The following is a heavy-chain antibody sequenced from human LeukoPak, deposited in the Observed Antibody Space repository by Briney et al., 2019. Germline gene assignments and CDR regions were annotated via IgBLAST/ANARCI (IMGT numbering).Heavy chain of an antibody. Sequence: PGGSLRLSCAASGFTLSSYAMHWVRQAPGKGLEWVAVISYDGSNKYYADSVKGRFTISRDNSKNTLYLQMNSLRAEDTAVYYCARVRTRSGSYALDYWGQGTLVTVSS. J-gene: IGHJ4*02. CDR3: ARVRTRSGSYALDY. CDR2: ISYDGSNK. V-gene: IGHV3-30-3*01. D-gene: IGHD1-26*01. CDR1: GFTLSSYA.